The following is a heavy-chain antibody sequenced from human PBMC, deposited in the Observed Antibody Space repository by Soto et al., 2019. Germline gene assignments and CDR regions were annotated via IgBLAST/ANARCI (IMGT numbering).Heavy chain of an antibody. J-gene: IGHJ4*02. Sequence: SVKVSCKASGFTLTSADVQWVRQTRGQRLEWIGWIVGGSGSTNYAQQFQGRLAITRDMSTSTVYMELSSLRSEDTAVYYCAADWSHRPFDVWGKGTLVTVAS. D-gene: IGHD3-3*01. V-gene: IGHV1-58*01. CDR2: IVGGSGST. CDR1: GFTLTSAD. CDR3: AADWSHRPFDV.